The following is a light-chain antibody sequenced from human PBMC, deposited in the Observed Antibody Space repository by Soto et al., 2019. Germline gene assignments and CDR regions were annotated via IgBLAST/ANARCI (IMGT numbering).Light chain of an antibody. J-gene: IGLJ3*02. CDR1: SGDVGNYDL. CDR2: EVS. Sequence: QSVLTQPASVSGSPGQSITISCSGSSGDVGNYDLVSWYQQIPCKAPQLMIFEVSRRPSRVSDRFSGSKSGNTASLTISGLQAEDEGDFYCCSYAGNGAWVFGGGTKLTVL. V-gene: IGLV2-23*02. CDR3: CSYAGNGAWV.